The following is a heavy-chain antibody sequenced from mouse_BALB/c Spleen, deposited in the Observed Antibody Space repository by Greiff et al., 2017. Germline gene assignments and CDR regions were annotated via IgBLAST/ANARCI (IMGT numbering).Heavy chain of an antibody. CDR2: ISSGGSYT. CDR1: GFTFSSYT. D-gene: IGHD1-1*01. CDR3: TRVTTGYFDY. J-gene: IGHJ2*01. V-gene: IGHV5-6-4*01. Sequence: EVMLVESGGGLVKPGGSLKLSCAASGFTFSSYTMSWVRQTPEKRLEWVATISSGGSYTYYPDSVKGRFTISRDNAKNTLYLQMSSLKSEDTAMYYCTRVTTGYFDYWGQGTTLTVSS.